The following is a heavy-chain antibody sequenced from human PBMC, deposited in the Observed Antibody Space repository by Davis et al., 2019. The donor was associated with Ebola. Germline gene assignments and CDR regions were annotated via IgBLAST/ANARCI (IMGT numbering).Heavy chain of an antibody. V-gene: IGHV1-2*02. Sequence: ASVKVSCKASGYTFTSYGISWVRQAPGQGLEWMGWINPNSGGTNYAQKFQGRVTMTRDTSISTAYMELSRLRSDDTAVYYCARDRWCGELYYYYGMDVWGQGTTVTVSS. J-gene: IGHJ6*02. D-gene: IGHD3-10*01. CDR2: INPNSGGT. CDR1: GYTFTSYG. CDR3: ARDRWCGELYYYYGMDV.